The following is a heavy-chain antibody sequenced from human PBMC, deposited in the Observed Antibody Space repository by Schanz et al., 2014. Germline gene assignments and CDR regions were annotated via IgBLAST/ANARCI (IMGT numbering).Heavy chain of an antibody. CDR1: GFTVSSNY. CDR3: ARDKGGYYPFDY. CDR2: ISNGGGGYI. V-gene: IGHV3-21*01. D-gene: IGHD3-3*01. J-gene: IGHJ4*02. Sequence: EVQLVESGGGLVQPGGSLRLYCAASGFTVSSNYMSWVRQAPGKGLEWVSTISNGGGGYISYADFVKGRFTISRDNAKNSLYLQMNSLRAEDTAVYYCARDKGGYYPFDYWGQGTLVTVSS.